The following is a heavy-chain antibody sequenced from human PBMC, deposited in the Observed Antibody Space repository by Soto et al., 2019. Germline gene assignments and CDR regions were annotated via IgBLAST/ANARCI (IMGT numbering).Heavy chain of an antibody. V-gene: IGHV1-69*02. CDR3: ARAKYYCSGGSCFDY. D-gene: IGHD2-15*01. CDR1: GGTFSSYT. J-gene: IGHJ4*02. CDR2: IIPILGIA. Sequence: ASVKVSCKASGGTFSSYTISWVRQAPGQGLEWMGRIIPILGIANYAQKFQGRVTITADKSTSTAYMELSSLRSEDTAVYYCARAKYYCSGGSCFDYWGQGTLVTVSS.